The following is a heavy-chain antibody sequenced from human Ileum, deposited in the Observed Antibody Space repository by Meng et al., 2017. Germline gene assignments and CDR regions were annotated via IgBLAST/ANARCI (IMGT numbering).Heavy chain of an antibody. D-gene: IGHD7-27*01. CDR2: INYSGNA. CDR3: TRDQTSNGWGSFDS. J-gene: IGHJ4*02. Sequence: DPGPCPVELATTWSLPFVVSCDSVIIVSYYWNWIRQSAGKGVEWFWYINYSGNAYYNASLGSRVSMSIDTSKNQFSLKLTSVTAADTAVYYCTRDQTSNGWGSFDSWGQGTLVTVSS. CDR1: CDSVIIVSYY. V-gene: IGHV4-61*01.